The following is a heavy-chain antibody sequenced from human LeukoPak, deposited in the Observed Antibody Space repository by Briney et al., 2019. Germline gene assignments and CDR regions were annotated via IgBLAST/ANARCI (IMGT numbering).Heavy chain of an antibody. CDR1: GFTFSTYA. D-gene: IGHD6-13*01. J-gene: IGHJ5*02. Sequence: GGSLRLSCAASGFTFSTYAMSWVRQAPGKGLEWVSAISGSGGSTYYADSVRGRFTISRDNSKNTLDLQMISLRAEDTAVYYCAGKGHYTSSWENNWFDPWGQGIPVTVSS. CDR3: AGKGHYTSSWENNWFDP. V-gene: IGHV3-23*01. CDR2: ISGSGGST.